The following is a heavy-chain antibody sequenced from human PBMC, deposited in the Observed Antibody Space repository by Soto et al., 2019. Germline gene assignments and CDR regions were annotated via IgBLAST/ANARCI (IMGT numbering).Heavy chain of an antibody. CDR3: ARVFWGGYSSSWYAGYGMDV. D-gene: IGHD6-13*01. CDR2: IYYSGST. CDR1: GGSISSGDYY. Sequence: LSLTCTVSGGSISSGDYYWSWIRQPPGKGLEWIGYIYYSGSTYYNPSLKSRVTISVDTSKNQFSLKLSSVTAADTAVYYCARVFWGGYSSSWYAGYGMDVWGQGTTVTVSS. V-gene: IGHV4-30-4*01. J-gene: IGHJ6*02.